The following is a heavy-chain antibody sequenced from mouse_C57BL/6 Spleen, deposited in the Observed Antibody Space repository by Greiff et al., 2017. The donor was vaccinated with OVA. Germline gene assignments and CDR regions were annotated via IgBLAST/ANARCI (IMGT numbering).Heavy chain of an antibody. D-gene: IGHD2-1*01. Sequence: VQLQQSGPELVKPGASVKIPCKASGYTFTDYNMAWVKQSHGKSLEWIGDINPNNGGTIYNQKFKGKATLTVDKSSSTAYMELSSLTAEDTAVYYCARRGCNYEDAMDYWGQGTSVTVSS. CDR2: INPNNGGT. V-gene: IGHV1-18*01. CDR1: GYTFTDYN. J-gene: IGHJ4*01. CDR3: ARRGCNYEDAMDY.